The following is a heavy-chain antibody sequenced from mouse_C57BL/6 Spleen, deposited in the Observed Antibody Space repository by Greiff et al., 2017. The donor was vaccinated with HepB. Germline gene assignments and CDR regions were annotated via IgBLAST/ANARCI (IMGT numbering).Heavy chain of an antibody. D-gene: IGHD1-1*01. CDR1: YFAFMASA. CDR2: FTMYSDAT. J-gene: IGHJ1*03. CDR3: AGFPFLATVVATCGYFDV. V-gene: IGHV1-49*01. Sequence: LKQSGAELVRPGSSVKLSCKDSYFAFMASAMHRVKQRPGQGLEWIGSFTMYSDATEYSENFKGKATLTANTSSSTAYMELSSLTSEDSAVYYCAGFPFLATVVATCGYFDVWGTGTTVTVSS.